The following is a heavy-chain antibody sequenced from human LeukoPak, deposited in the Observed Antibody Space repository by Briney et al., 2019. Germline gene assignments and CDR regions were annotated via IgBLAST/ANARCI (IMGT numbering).Heavy chain of an antibody. D-gene: IGHD3-10*01. CDR2: INPNSGGT. CDR1: GYTFTGYY. V-gene: IGHV1-2*02. Sequence: GASVKVSCKASGYTFTGYYMHWVRQAPGQGLEWMGWINPNSGGTNYAQKFQGRVTMTRDTSISTAYMELSRLRSDDTAVYYCARDWLSITMVRGVALGWFDPWGQGTLVTVSS. J-gene: IGHJ5*02. CDR3: ARDWLSITMVRGVALGWFDP.